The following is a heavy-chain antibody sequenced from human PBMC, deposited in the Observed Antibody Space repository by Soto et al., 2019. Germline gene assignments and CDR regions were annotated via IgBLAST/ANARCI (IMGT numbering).Heavy chain of an antibody. J-gene: IGHJ4*02. V-gene: IGHV3-66*01. Sequence: EVQLVESGGGLVQPGGSLRLSCAASGLTVSTNPMSWVRQAPGKGLEWVAVIYTGGGTHYADSVKCRFTISRDNSKNSVDLQMTSLGPEDTAVYYCARDGSGHWGKGTLATV. CDR1: GLTVSTNP. CDR2: IYTGGGT. CDR3: ARDGSGH.